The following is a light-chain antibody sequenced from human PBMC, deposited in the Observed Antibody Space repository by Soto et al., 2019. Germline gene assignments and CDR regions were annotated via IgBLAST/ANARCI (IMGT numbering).Light chain of an antibody. CDR1: QSVSNNY. V-gene: IGKV3-20*01. CDR3: HHYGSSPLT. Sequence: EIVLTQSPGTLSLSPGERATLSCRASQSVSNNYLAWYQQKHGQAPRVIIYRASNRATGIPERFSGSGSGTDFTLTISRLAPEDFAVYYCHHYGSSPLTFGQGTRLEIK. CDR2: RAS. J-gene: IGKJ5*01.